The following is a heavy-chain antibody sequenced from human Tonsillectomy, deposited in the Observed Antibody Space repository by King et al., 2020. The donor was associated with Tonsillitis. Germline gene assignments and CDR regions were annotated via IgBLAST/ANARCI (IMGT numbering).Heavy chain of an antibody. V-gene: IGHV3-23*04. CDR3: AKFFRAPPTIFGVVIPENEYFQH. J-gene: IGHJ1*01. CDR1: GFTFSSYA. D-gene: IGHD3-3*01. CDR2: ISGSGGST. Sequence: VQLVESGGGLVQPGGSLRLSCAASGFTFSSYAMSWVRQAPGKGLEWVSAISGSGGSTYYADSVKGRFTISRDNSKNTLYLQMNSLRAEDTAVYCCAKFFRAPPTIFGVVIPENEYFQHWGQGTLVTVSS.